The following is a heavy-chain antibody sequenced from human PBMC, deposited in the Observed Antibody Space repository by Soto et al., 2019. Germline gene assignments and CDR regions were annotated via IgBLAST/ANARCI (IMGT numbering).Heavy chain of an antibody. CDR2: INAGNGNT. Sequence: RASVKVSCKASGYTFTSYAMHWVRQAPGQRLEWMGWINAGNGNTKYSQKFQGRVTITRDTSASTAYMELSSLRSEDTAVYYCARAGDSSGWFLNYYYYGMDVWGQGTTVTVSS. J-gene: IGHJ6*02. V-gene: IGHV1-3*01. CDR1: GYTFTSYA. CDR3: ARAGDSSGWFLNYYYYGMDV. D-gene: IGHD6-19*01.